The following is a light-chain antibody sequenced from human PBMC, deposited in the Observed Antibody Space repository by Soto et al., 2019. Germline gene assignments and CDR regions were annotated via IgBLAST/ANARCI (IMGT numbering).Light chain of an antibody. J-gene: IGLJ1*01. CDR2: EVV. CDR3: TSYAGSNTYV. V-gene: IGLV2-8*01. Sequence: QSALTQPPSASGSPGQSVTISCTGTKNDIGVYDFVSWYQHHPGKAPRLIIYEVVQRPSGVPDRFSGSKSGNTASLTVSGLQAADEAYYFCTSYAGSNTYVFGSGTKVTVL. CDR1: KNDIGVYDF.